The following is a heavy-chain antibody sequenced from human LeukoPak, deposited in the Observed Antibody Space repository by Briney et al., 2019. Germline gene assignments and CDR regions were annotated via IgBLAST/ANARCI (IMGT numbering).Heavy chain of an antibody. Sequence: SETLSLTCTVSGGSISSSSYYWGWIRQPPGKGLEWIGSIYYSGSTYYNPSLKSRVTISVDTSKNQFSLKLSSVTAADTAVYYCARYHTPYSSSWPYYFDYWGQGTLVTVSS. J-gene: IGHJ4*02. CDR3: ARYHTPYSSSWPYYFDY. CDR1: GGSISSSSYY. V-gene: IGHV4-39*01. CDR2: IYYSGST. D-gene: IGHD6-13*01.